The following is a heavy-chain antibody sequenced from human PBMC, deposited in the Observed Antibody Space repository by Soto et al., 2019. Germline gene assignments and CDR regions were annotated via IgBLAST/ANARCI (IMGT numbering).Heavy chain of an antibody. Sequence: QVQLQESGPGLVKPSQTLSLTCTVSGGSISSGDYYWSWIRQPPGKGLEWIGYIYYSGSTYYNPSLKGRVTISVDTSKHQFALKLSSVTAADTAVYYCARAVGGWFGEPPSMDVWGQGTTVTVSS. CDR2: IYYSGST. CDR3: ARAVGGWFGEPPSMDV. CDR1: GGSISSGDYY. J-gene: IGHJ6*02. D-gene: IGHD3-10*01. V-gene: IGHV4-30-4*01.